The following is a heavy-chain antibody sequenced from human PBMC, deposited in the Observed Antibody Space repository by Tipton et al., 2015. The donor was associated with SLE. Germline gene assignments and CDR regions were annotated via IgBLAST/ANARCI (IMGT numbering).Heavy chain of an antibody. CDR1: GGSFSGYY. D-gene: IGHD6-19*01. Sequence: TLSLTCAVYGGSFSGYYWSWIRQPPGKGLEWIGEINHSGSTNYNPSLKSRVTIPVDTSKNHFSLKLSSLTAADTAVYYCAKEKAVATGRAQLAFDIWGQGTMVTVSS. CDR3: AKEKAVATGRAQLAFDI. V-gene: IGHV4-34*01. J-gene: IGHJ3*02. CDR2: INHSGST.